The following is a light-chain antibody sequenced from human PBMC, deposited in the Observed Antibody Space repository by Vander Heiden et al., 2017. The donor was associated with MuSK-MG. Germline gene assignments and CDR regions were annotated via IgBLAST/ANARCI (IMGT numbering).Light chain of an antibody. CDR2: DDT. CDR1: NVARMS. Sequence: SYVLTQPPSVSVAPGQTARITCGGNNVARMSVHWYQQNPGQAPVLGVYDDTARPSGIPERFSGSKSGNTATLTISSVETGDEADFYCQVWNGDGDQLVFGGGTKLTVL. CDR3: QVWNGDGDQLV. V-gene: IGLV3-21*02. J-gene: IGLJ2*01.